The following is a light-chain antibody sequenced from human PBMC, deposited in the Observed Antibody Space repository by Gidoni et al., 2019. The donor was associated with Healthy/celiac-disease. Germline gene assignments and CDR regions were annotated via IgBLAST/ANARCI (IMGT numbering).Light chain of an antibody. Sequence: AIQYTQSPSSLSASVGDRVTITCRASHGISSALAWYQQKAGKAPKLLIYDASSLERGVPSRFSGSGSGTDFTLTISRLQPEDFATYYCQQFNSYPLTFGGGTKVEIK. CDR2: DAS. V-gene: IGKV1-13*02. CDR1: HGISSA. CDR3: QQFNSYPLT. J-gene: IGKJ4*01.